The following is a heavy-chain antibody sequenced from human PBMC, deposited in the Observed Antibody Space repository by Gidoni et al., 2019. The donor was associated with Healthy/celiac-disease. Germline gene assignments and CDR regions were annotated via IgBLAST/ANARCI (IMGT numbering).Heavy chain of an antibody. CDR2: ISYDGSNK. CDR3: AKEHSYYPAGSYYYGMDV. D-gene: IGHD2-21*01. Sequence: QVQLVESGGGVVQPGRSLRPYCAASGFTFSSYGMHWVRQAPGKGLEWVAVISYDGSNKYYADSVKGRFTISRDNSKNTLYLQMNSLRAEDTAVYYCAKEHSYYPAGSYYYGMDVWGQGTTVTVSS. CDR1: GFTFSSYG. V-gene: IGHV3-30*18. J-gene: IGHJ6*02.